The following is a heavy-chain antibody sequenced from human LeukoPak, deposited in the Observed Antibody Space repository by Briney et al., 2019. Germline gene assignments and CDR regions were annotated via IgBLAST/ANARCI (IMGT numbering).Heavy chain of an antibody. D-gene: IGHD6-6*01. Sequence: SGPTLVNPTQTLTLTCTFSGFSLSTSEMRVSWIRQPPGKALEWLARIDWDDVKFYSTSLKTRLTISEDTSKNQVVLTMTNIDPVDTATYYCARMGPYSSSQRTEYFQHWGQGTLVTVSS. V-gene: IGHV2-70*04. CDR3: ARMGPYSSSQRTEYFQH. CDR2: IDWDDVK. CDR1: GFSLSTSEMR. J-gene: IGHJ1*01.